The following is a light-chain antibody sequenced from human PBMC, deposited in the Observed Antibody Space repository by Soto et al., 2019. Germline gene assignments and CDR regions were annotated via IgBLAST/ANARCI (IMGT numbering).Light chain of an antibody. Sequence: EIVLTQSPGTLSLSPGERATLSCRAIESISSKSLAWYQQKPGQAPRLLIYGTSNRATGIPDRFSGSGSGTDFTLTISRLEPEDFAVYFCQQYGSSPYTFGQGTKLEI. CDR1: ESISSKS. V-gene: IGKV3-20*01. CDR2: GTS. J-gene: IGKJ2*01. CDR3: QQYGSSPYT.